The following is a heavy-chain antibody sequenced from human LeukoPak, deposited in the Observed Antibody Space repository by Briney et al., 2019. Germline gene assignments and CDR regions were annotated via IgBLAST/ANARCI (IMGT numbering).Heavy chain of an antibody. CDR1: GGSITNYY. D-gene: IGHD6-19*01. V-gene: IGHV4-59*01. Sequence: PSETLSLTCTFSGGSITNYYWSWIRQPPGKGLEWIGYIYHNGGTNYNPSLKSRVTISVDMSKNQFSLKLSSVTAADTAVYYCAKVVSGWFDPWGQGTLVTVSS. CDR2: IYHNGGT. J-gene: IGHJ5*02. CDR3: AKVVSGWFDP.